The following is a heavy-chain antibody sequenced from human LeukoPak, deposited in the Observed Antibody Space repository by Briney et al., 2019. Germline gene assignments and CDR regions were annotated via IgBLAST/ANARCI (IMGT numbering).Heavy chain of an antibody. V-gene: IGHV3-74*01. CDR3: ARGREVRIRGVIITLDRTQGSHNWFDP. CDR1: GFTFSTSW. J-gene: IGHJ5*02. CDR2: IKSDGSST. Sequence: GGSLRLSCAASGFTFSTSWMYWVRQAPGKGLVWVSRIKSDGSSTSYADSVKGRFTISRDNAKSTLYLQMNSLRAEDTAVYYCARGREVRIRGVIITLDRTQGSHNWFDPWGQGTLVTVSS. D-gene: IGHD3-10*01.